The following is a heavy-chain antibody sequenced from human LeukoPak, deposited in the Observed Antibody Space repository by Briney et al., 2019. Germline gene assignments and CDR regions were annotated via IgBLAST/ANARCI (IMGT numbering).Heavy chain of an antibody. V-gene: IGHV1-2*02. CDR3: ARDGSSSSGNWFDP. CDR1: GYTFTGYY. J-gene: IGHJ5*02. Sequence: GASVKVSCKASGYTFTGYYMHWVRQAPGQGLEWMGWINPNSGGTNYAQKFQGRVTMTRDTSISTAYMELSRLRSDDTAVYYCARDGSSSSGNWFDPWGQGTLVTVSS. D-gene: IGHD6-6*01. CDR2: INPNSGGT.